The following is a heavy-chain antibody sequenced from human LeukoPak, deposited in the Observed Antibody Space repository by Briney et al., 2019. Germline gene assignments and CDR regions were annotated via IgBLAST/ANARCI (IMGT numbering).Heavy chain of an antibody. D-gene: IGHD1-26*01. CDR1: GFTFTGYY. CDR2: INPNSGGT. Sequence: GASVKVSCKASGFTFTGYYMHWVRQAPGQGLEWMGWINPNSGGTNYAQKFQGRVTMTRDTSISTAYMELSRLRSDDTAVYYCAVGGSGSYHDAFDIWGQGTMVTVSS. CDR3: AVGGSGSYHDAFDI. V-gene: IGHV1-2*02. J-gene: IGHJ3*02.